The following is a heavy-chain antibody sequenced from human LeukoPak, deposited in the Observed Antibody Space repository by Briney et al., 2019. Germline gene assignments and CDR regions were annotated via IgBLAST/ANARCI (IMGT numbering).Heavy chain of an antibody. CDR1: GGSISSDY. CDR3: ARQVVAVAGTGYFDY. CDR2: MYYTGST. J-gene: IGHJ4*02. Sequence: SETLSPTCSVSGGSISSDYWAWIRQPPGKGLEWIGYMYYTGSTNYNPSLKSRVTISLATSKNQFSLKLSSVTAADTAVYFCARQVVAVAGTGYFDYWGQGTLVTVSS. D-gene: IGHD6-19*01. V-gene: IGHV4-59*08.